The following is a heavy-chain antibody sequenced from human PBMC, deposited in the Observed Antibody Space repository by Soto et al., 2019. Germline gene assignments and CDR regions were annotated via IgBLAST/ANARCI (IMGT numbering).Heavy chain of an antibody. V-gene: IGHV3-53*04. CDR2: IYSGGST. Sequence: EVQLVESGGGLVQPGGSLRLSCAASGFTVSSNYMSWVRQAPGKGLEWVSVIYSGGSTYYAASVKGRFTISRHNSKNTLYLQMNSLRAEDTAVYYCARDPYYDSSGYLASYGMDVWGQGTTVTVSS. J-gene: IGHJ6*02. CDR3: ARDPYYDSSGYLASYGMDV. D-gene: IGHD3-22*01. CDR1: GFTVSSNY.